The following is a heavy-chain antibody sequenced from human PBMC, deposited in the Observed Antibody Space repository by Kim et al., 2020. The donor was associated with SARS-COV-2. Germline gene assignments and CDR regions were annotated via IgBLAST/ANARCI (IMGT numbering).Heavy chain of an antibody. CDR1: GGTFSNYA. D-gene: IGHD5-12*01. CDR3: VRAGVSGYNRPHAY. V-gene: IGHV1-69*13. CDR2: FIPIVDTP. Sequence: SVKVSCKASGGTFSNYAISWVRQAPGQGLEWMGGFIPIVDTPTYAQKFQGRVTITADESTSTAYMELSSLRSDDTAGYYCVRAGVSGYNRPHAYWGQGTLVTVSS. J-gene: IGHJ4*02.